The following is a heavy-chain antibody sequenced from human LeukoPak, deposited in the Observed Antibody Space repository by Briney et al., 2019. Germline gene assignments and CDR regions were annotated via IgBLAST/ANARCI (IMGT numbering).Heavy chain of an antibody. CDR2: IYFTGST. J-gene: IGHJ3*01. CDR1: GGSMTNSY. CDR3: ARRRQVSYYSPYAFDL. V-gene: IGHV4-59*08. D-gene: IGHD2-15*01. Sequence: MASETLSLTCTVSGGSMTNSYWGWIRQPPGKGLEWLGYIYFTGSTNSNPSLKSRATISLDTSKNQLSLRLTSVTAADTAVYYCARRRQVSYYSPYAFDLWGQGTMVTVSS.